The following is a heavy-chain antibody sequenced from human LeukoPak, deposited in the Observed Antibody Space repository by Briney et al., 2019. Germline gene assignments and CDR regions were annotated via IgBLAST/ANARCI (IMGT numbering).Heavy chain of an antibody. CDR3: ARGVVIAPQTFDY. D-gene: IGHD2-21*01. V-gene: IGHV4-34*01. CDR1: GGSFSDYY. Sequence: PSETLSLTCAVYGGSFSDYYWNWIRQPPGKGLEWIGEMHHSGSTNYNPSLKSRVTISVDTSKNQFSLKLSSVTAADTAVYYCARGVVIAPQTFDYWGQGTLVTVSS. J-gene: IGHJ4*02. CDR2: MHHSGST.